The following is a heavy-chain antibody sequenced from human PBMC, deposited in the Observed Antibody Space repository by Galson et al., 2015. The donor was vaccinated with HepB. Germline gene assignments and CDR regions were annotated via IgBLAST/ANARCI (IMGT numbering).Heavy chain of an antibody. Sequence: SLRLSCAGPGFTLSIFWVHWVRQVPGKGLVWVSRISPDAEGSKTAYADSVRGRFTISRDNTKKMVYLQMNSLRADDTAVYYCAKDHGGPEDYWGQGTLVTVSS. CDR2: ISPDAEGSKT. J-gene: IGHJ4*02. V-gene: IGHV3-74*01. CDR1: GFTLSIFW. CDR3: AKDHGGPEDY.